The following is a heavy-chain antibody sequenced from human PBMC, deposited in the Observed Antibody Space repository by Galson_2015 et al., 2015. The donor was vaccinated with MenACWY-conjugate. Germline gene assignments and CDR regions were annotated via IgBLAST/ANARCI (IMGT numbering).Heavy chain of an antibody. CDR3: TRDRDVGGSRWWFDP. CDR2: IKCRTDGGTT. CDR1: GITFSNVW. V-gene: IGHV3-15*01. J-gene: IGHJ5*02. Sequence: SLRLSCAASGITFSNVWMSWVRQAPGKGLEWVARIKCRTDGGTTDYATPVKGRFTILRDDSAKTLYLQMNSLKIEDTAMYFCTRDRDVGGSRWWFDPWGQGTLVTVSS. D-gene: IGHD2-15*01.